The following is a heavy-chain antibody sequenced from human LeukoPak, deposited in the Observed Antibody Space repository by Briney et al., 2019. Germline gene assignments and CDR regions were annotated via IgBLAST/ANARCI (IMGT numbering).Heavy chain of an antibody. CDR3: ARDLGEYYFDY. CDR1: GFTFSSYS. V-gene: IGHV3-21*01. D-gene: IGHD3-10*01. Sequence: GGSLRLYCAASGFTFSSYSMNWVRQAPGKGLEWVSSISSSSSYIYYADSVKGRFTISRDNAKNSLYLQMNSLRAEDTAVYYCARDLGEYYFDYWGQGTLVTVSS. CDR2: ISSSSSYI. J-gene: IGHJ4*02.